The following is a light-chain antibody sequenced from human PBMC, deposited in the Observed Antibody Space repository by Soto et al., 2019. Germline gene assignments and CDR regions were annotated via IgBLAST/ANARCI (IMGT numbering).Light chain of an antibody. CDR2: DTS. CDR1: QDISNY. J-gene: IGKJ2*01. V-gene: IGKV1-33*01. CDR3: QQYDKLVS. Sequence: DIQMTQSPASLSASVGDRVTITCQASQDISNYLNWYQQKAGKAPKLLIYDTSELHTGVPSRFSGSGSGTEFTFTISSLQPEDIATYYCQQYDKLVSFGQGTKLEI.